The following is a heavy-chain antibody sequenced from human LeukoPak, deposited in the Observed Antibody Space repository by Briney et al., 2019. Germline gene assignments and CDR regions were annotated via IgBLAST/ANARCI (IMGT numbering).Heavy chain of an antibody. CDR3: AKHMGDSEYYGLDV. V-gene: IGHV3-30*18. CDR2: ISYDGSNK. Sequence: GGSLRLSCAASGFSFSSYDMHWVRQAPGKRLEWVALISYDGSNKYYADSVEGRFTISRDNSKNTLYLQMNSLRAEDTAVYYCAKHMGDSEYYGLDVWGQGTTVSVSS. D-gene: IGHD3-16*01. J-gene: IGHJ6*02. CDR1: GFSFSSYD.